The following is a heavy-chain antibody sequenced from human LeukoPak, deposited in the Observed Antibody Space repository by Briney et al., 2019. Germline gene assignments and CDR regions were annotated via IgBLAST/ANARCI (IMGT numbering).Heavy chain of an antibody. J-gene: IGHJ4*02. CDR2: IYTSGIT. V-gene: IGHV4-4*07. D-gene: IGHD6-19*01. CDR3: SRAVEPNGRSLDS. CDR1: GGSISSYY. Sequence: SETLSLTCTVSGGSISSYYWSWIRQPAGKGLEWIGRIYTSGITNYNPSLKSRVTMSVDTSKNQFSLGLTSVTAADTAVYYCSRAVEPNGRSLDSWGQGTLVTVSS.